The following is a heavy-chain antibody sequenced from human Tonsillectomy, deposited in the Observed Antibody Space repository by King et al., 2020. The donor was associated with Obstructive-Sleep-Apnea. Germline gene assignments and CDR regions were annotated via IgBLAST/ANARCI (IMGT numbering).Heavy chain of an antibody. CDR2: IDPSDSYT. CDR3: ARIRDYVVGYFDY. V-gene: IGHV5-10-1*01. Sequence: VQLVESGAEVKKPGESLRISCTGSGYSFTNYWINWVRQMPGKGLEWMGRIDPSDSYTNYSPSFQGHVTISADKSISTAYLQWSSLKASDTAMYYCARIRDYVVGYFDYWGQGTLVTVSS. D-gene: IGHD4-17*01. J-gene: IGHJ4*02. CDR1: GYSFTNYW.